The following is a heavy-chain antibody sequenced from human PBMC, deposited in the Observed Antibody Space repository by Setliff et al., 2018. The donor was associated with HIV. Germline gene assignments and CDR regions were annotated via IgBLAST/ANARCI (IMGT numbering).Heavy chain of an antibody. V-gene: IGHV4-38-2*01. Sequence: PSETLSLTCAVSGYSISSGYYWGWIRQSPGKGLEWIGNIHHSGSTNYNPSFKNRVTMSVDKSRNHFSLILNSVTAADTAIYYCVRASLPGNHVFFDYWGQGRLVTVSS. CDR2: IHHSGST. CDR1: GYSISSGYY. J-gene: IGHJ4*02. CDR3: VRASLPGNHVFFDY.